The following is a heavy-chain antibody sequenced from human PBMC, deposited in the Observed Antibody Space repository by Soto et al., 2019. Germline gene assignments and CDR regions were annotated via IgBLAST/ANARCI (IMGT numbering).Heavy chain of an antibody. CDR3: ASDSVSLTHFDY. V-gene: IGHV4-4*07. D-gene: IGHD3-10*01. J-gene: IGHJ4*02. Sequence: QVELQESGPRLVRPSETLYLTCTVSGGSMSGYHWSWVRQPAGKGLEWIGRVHSTGSTDYNPSVESRITVSLDTSKKQFSLKLRSVTAADPALYFCASDSVSLTHFDYWCQGILVTVSS. CDR2: VHSTGST. CDR1: GGSMSGYH.